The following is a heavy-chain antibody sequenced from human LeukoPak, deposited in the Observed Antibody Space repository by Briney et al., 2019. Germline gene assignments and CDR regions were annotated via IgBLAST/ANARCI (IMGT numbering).Heavy chain of an antibody. CDR3: AKDVCPDGSTSCYGLDY. V-gene: IGHV3-74*01. J-gene: IGHJ4*02. Sequence: AGGSLRLSCATSGFTFTSYWMHWVRQVAGKGLVWLARVDHGGSGTNYADSVKGRFTISRDNSKNTLYLQMHSLRAEDTAVYFCAKDVCPDGSTSCYGLDYWGQGTLVTVSS. CDR2: VDHGGSGT. D-gene: IGHD2-2*01. CDR1: GFTFTSYW.